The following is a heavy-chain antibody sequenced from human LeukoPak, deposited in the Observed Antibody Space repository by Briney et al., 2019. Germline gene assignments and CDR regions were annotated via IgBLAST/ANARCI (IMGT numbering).Heavy chain of an antibody. CDR2: INTNGNTI. D-gene: IGHD2-2*01. Sequence: GGSLRLSCVASGFTLSDYWMHWVRQAPGKGLVWVSRINTNGNTISYADSVKGRFTISRDNAKNSLYLQMNSLRAEDTAVYYCARGGIVVVPAATDYWGQGTLVTVSS. CDR1: GFTLSDYW. V-gene: IGHV3-74*03. CDR3: ARGGIVVVPAATDY. J-gene: IGHJ4*02.